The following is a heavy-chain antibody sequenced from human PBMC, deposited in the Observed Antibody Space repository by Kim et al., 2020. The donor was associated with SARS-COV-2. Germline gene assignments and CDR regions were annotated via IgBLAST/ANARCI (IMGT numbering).Heavy chain of an antibody. CDR3: ARLDDFWSGYPTVFDY. J-gene: IGHJ4*02. Sequence: SETLSLTCTVSGGSISSSSYYWGWIRQPPGKGLEWIGSIYYSGSTYYNPSLKSRVTISVDTSKNQFSLKLSSVTAADTAVYYCARLDDFWSGYPTVFDYWGQGTLVTVSS. CDR1: GGSISSSSYY. D-gene: IGHD3-3*01. CDR2: IYYSGST. V-gene: IGHV4-39*01.